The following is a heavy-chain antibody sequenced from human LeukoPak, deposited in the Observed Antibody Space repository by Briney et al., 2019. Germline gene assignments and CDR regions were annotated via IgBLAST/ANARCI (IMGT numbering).Heavy chain of an antibody. CDR3: AKDQGVVRGVAH. Sequence: GRSLRLSCTPSGFTFSTYGMHWVRQAPGKGLEWVALIWYDGSDEYYADSVKGRFSISRDNSKNTLYLQMNSLRVEDTAVYYCAKDQGVVRGVAHRGQGTLVTVSS. CDR2: IWYDGSDE. CDR1: GFTFSTYG. J-gene: IGHJ4*02. V-gene: IGHV3-33*06. D-gene: IGHD3-10*01.